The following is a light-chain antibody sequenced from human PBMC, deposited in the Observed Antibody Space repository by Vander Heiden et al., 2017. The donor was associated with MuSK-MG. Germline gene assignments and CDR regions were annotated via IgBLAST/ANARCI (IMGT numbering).Light chain of an antibody. Sequence: QPLMTQPPSASATPGQRVTVSCSGSSFNNGSYTVNWYQHLPGKPPKRLSDLNTQRPSGVPDRFSCSKSGTSASLDISGLQSEDEPEDDGTAWDDSLNGVVFGGGPNL. CDR3: TAWDDSLNGVV. CDR1: SFNNGSYT. J-gene: IGLJ2*01. CDR2: LNT. V-gene: IGLV1-44*01.